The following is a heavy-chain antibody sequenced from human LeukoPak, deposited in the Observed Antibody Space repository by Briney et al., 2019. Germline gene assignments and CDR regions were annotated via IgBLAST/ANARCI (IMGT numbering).Heavy chain of an antibody. J-gene: IGHJ4*02. Sequence: ASVKVSCKVSGYTLTELSMHWVRQAPGKGLEWMGGFDPEDGETIYAQKFQGRVTMTEDTSTDTAYMELSSLRSEDTAVYYCATVSYYYGSRDSSYFDYWGQGTLVTVSS. CDR2: FDPEDGET. CDR1: GYTLTELS. V-gene: IGHV1-24*01. D-gene: IGHD3-10*01. CDR3: ATVSYYYGSRDSSYFDY.